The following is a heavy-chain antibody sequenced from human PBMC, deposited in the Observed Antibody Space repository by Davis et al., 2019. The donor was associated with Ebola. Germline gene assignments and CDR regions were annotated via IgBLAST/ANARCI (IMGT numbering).Heavy chain of an antibody. V-gene: IGHV4-59*12. D-gene: IGHD5-18*01. CDR3: ARIRGLQLWLRIDY. CDR1: GGSFSSYY. J-gene: IGHJ4*02. CDR2: IYYSGST. Sequence: SETLSLTCAVYGGSFSSYYWSWIRQPPGKGLEWIGYIYYSGSTNYNPSLKSRVTISVDTSKNQFSLKLSSVTAADTAVYYCARIRGLQLWLRIDYWGQGTLVTVSS.